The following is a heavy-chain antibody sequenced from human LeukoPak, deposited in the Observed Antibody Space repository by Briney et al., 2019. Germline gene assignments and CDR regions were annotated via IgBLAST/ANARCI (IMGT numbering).Heavy chain of an antibody. Sequence: SETLSLTCTVSGGSISSYYWGWIRQPPGKGLEWIGSIYYSGSTYYNPSLKSRVTISVDTSKNQFSLKLSSVTAADTAVYYCAEIVVANRVLDYWGQGTLVTVSS. J-gene: IGHJ4*02. CDR3: AEIVVANRVLDY. CDR1: GGSISSYY. CDR2: IYYSGST. D-gene: IGHD3-22*01. V-gene: IGHV4-39*01.